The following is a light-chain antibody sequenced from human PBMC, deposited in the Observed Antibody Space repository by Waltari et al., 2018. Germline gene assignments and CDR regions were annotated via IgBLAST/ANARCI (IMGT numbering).Light chain of an antibody. J-gene: IGKJ3*01. V-gene: IGKV1-9*01. CDR1: QGIGSY. Sequence: IQLTQSTSSLSASVGDRVTITCRASQGIGSYLAWYQQKPGKAPKLLIYAASTLQSGVPSRFSGSGSGTDFTLTISSLQPEDFATYYCQQLNSYPLFTFGPGTKVDIK. CDR3: QQLNSYPLFT. CDR2: AAS.